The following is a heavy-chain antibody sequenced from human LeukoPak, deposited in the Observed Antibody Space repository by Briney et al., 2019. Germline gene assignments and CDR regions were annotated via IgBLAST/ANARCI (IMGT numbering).Heavy chain of an antibody. J-gene: IGHJ4*02. CDR2: LSGSGGGT. V-gene: IGHV3-23*01. D-gene: IGHD3-10*01. Sequence: GGPLRLSCALSGITLSSYGMSWVGQAPGKGREWVAGLSGSGGGTNYADSVKGRFTISRDNAKNTLYLQMNSLRAEDTAVYFCAKRGVVIRVILVGFHKEAYYFDSWGQGALVTVAS. CDR1: GITLSSYG. CDR3: AKRGVVIRVILVGFHKEAYYFDS.